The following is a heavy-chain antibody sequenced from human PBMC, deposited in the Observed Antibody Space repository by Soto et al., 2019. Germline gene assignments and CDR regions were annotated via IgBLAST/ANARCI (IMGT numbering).Heavy chain of an antibody. CDR1: GGSFSGYY. Sequence: SETLSLTCAVYGGSFSGYYWSWIRQPPGKGLEWIGEINHSGSTNYNPSLKSRVTISVDTSKIQFSLKLSSVTAADTAVYYCARVSGYGSGSYYYYYGMDVWGQGTTVTVSS. CDR2: INHSGST. J-gene: IGHJ6*02. V-gene: IGHV4-34*01. D-gene: IGHD3-10*01. CDR3: ARVSGYGSGSYYYYYGMDV.